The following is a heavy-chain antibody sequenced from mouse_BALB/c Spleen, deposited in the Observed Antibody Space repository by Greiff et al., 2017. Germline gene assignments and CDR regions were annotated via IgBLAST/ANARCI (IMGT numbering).Heavy chain of an antibody. CDR3: ARSHYYGSSPYYFDY. CDR2: INPGSGGT. Sequence: QVQLQQSGAELVRPGTSVKVSCKASGYAFTNYLIAWVKQRPGQGLEWIGVINPGSGGTNYNEKFKGKATLTADKSSSTAYMQLSSLTSDDSAVYFCARSHYYGSSPYYFDYWGQGTTLTVSS. D-gene: IGHD1-1*01. V-gene: IGHV1-54*01. CDR1: GYAFTNYL. J-gene: IGHJ2*01.